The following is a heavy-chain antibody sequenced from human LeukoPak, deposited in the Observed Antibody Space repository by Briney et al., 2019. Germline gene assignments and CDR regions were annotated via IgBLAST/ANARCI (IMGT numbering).Heavy chain of an antibody. CDR2: IYSGGST. D-gene: IGHD4-17*01. Sequence: GGSLRLSCAASGFTVSSNYMSWVRQVPGKGLEWVSVIYSGGSTYYADSVKGRFTISRDNSKNTLHLQMNSLRAEDTAVYYCARHYGDYPLGYFQHWGQGTLVTVSS. CDR1: GFTVSSNY. CDR3: ARHYGDYPLGYFQH. J-gene: IGHJ1*01. V-gene: IGHV3-53*01.